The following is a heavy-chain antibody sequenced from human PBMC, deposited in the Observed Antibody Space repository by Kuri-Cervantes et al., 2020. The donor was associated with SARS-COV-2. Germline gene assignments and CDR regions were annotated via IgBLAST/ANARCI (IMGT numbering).Heavy chain of an antibody. CDR2: ISYDGSNK. CDR3: AREGLAVAGTVDY. Sequence: GESLKISCAASGFTFSSYAMHWVRQAPGKGLEWVAVISYDGSNKYYADSVKGRFTISRDNSKNTPYLQMNSLRADDTAVYYCAREGLAVAGTVDYWGQGTLVTVSS. CDR1: GFTFSSYA. D-gene: IGHD6-19*01. V-gene: IGHV3-30*14. J-gene: IGHJ4*02.